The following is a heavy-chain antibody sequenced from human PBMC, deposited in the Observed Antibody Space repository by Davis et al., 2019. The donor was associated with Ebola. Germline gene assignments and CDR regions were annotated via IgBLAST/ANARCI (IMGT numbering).Heavy chain of an antibody. Sequence: SQTLSLTCAVYGGSFSDYSWNWIRQPPGKGLEWIGEINHRGSTTYGPSLKSRLTISVDTSKNQFSLKVNSVTAADTAVYYCVRGSLSLVYTSSSPFDYWGQGSLVTVSS. CDR2: INHRGST. J-gene: IGHJ4*02. CDR1: GGSFSDYS. CDR3: VRGSLSLVYTSSSPFDY. D-gene: IGHD6-6*01. V-gene: IGHV4-34*01.